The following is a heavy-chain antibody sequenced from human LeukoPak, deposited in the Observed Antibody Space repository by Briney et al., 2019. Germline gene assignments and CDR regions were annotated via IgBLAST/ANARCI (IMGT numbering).Heavy chain of an antibody. CDR2: INHSGST. CDR1: GGSFSGYY. Sequence: SETLSLTCAVYGGSFSGYYWSWIRQPPGKGLEWIGEINHSGSTNYNPSLKSRVTISVDTSKNQFSLKLSSVTAADTAVYYCARGGMTIFRVVIGRAFDYWGQGTLVTVSS. D-gene: IGHD3-3*01. CDR3: ARGGMTIFRVVIGRAFDY. J-gene: IGHJ4*02. V-gene: IGHV4-34*01.